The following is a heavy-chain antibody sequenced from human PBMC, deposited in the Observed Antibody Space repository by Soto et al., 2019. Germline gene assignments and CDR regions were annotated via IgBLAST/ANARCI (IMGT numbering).Heavy chain of an antibody. D-gene: IGHD3-10*01. J-gene: IGHJ4*02. V-gene: IGHV4-59*01. Sequence: SETLSLTCTVSGGSISSYYWSWIRQPPGKGLEWIGYIYYSGSTNYNPSLKSRVTISVDTSKNQFSLKLSSVTAADTAVYYCESTGYGSGSYYYNWGQGTLVTVSS. CDR3: ESTGYGSGSYYYN. CDR1: GGSISSYY. CDR2: IYYSGST.